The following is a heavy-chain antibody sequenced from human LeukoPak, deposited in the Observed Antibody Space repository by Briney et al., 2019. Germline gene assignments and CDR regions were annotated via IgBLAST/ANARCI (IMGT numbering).Heavy chain of an antibody. CDR2: IYHSGRT. CDR3: ARIGGGYYDYVWGSYRYEGFDY. J-gene: IGHJ4*02. Sequence: PSETLSLTCAVSGGSIISGNWWSWVRQPPGKGLEWIGEIYHSGRTNYNPSLKSRVTMSLDKSKNQFSLKLGSVTAADTAVYYCARIGGGYYDYVWGSYRYEGFDYWGQGTLVTVSS. D-gene: IGHD3-16*02. CDR1: GGSIISGNW. V-gene: IGHV4-4*02.